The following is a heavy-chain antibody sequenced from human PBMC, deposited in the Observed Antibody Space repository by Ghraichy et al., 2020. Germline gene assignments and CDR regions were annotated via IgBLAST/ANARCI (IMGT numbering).Heavy chain of an antibody. CDR1: GGSISSYY. J-gene: IGHJ6*02. V-gene: IGHV4-4*09. CDR2: IYTSGST. Sequence: SETLSLTCTVSGGSISSYYWSWIRQPPGKGLEWIGYIYTSGSTNYNPSLKSRVTISVDTSKNQFSLKLSSVTAADTAVYYCARRRYYYYGMDVWGQGTTVTVSS. CDR3: ARRRYYYYGMDV.